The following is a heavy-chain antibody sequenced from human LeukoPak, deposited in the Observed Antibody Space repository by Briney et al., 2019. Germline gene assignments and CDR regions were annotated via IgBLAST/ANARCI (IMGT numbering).Heavy chain of an antibody. V-gene: IGHV3-43*01. J-gene: IGHJ6*02. CDR2: ISWDGGST. D-gene: IGHD6-13*01. CDR3: AKDVSSSHYYGMDV. Sequence: PGGSLRLSCAASGFTFDDYTMHWVRQAPGKGLEWVSLISWDGGSTYYADSVKGRFTISRDNSKNSLYLQMNSLRAEDTALYYCAKDVSSSHYYGMDVWGQGTTVTVSS. CDR1: GFTFDDYT.